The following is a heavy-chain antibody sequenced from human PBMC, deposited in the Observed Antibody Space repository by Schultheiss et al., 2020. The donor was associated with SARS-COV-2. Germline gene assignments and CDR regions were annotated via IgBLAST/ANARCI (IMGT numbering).Heavy chain of an antibody. D-gene: IGHD4-17*01. Sequence: GGSLRLSCAASGFTFSDYYMNWVRQAPGKGLEWVSSISSSSSYIYYADSVKGRFTISRDNAKNTLYLQMNSLRAEDTAVYYCARSPKIYYGDYRYYFDYWGQGTLVTVSS. V-gene: IGHV3-21*04. J-gene: IGHJ4*02. CDR1: GFTFSDYY. CDR2: ISSSSSYI. CDR3: ARSPKIYYGDYRYYFDY.